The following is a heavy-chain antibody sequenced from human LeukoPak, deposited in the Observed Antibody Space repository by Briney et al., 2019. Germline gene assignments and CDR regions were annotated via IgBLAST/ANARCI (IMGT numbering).Heavy chain of an antibody. J-gene: IGHJ6*02. D-gene: IGHD6-13*01. CDR1: GGSISSYY. Sequence: SETLSLTCTVPGGSISSYYWSWIRQPAGKGLEWIGRIYTSGSTNYNPSLKSRVTMSVDTSKNQFSLKLSPVTAADTAVYYCARDSSSSWSNYYYGMDVWGQGTTVTVSS. CDR3: ARDSSSSWSNYYYGMDV. CDR2: IYTSGST. V-gene: IGHV4-4*07.